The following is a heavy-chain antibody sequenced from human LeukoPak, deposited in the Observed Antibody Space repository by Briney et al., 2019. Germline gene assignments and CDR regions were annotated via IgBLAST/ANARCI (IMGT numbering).Heavy chain of an antibody. V-gene: IGHV1-69*06. CDR1: GGTFSSYA. J-gene: IGHJ5*02. Sequence: GAPVKVSCKASGGTFSSYAISWVRQAPGQGLEWMGGTIPIFGTANYAQKFQGRVTITADKSTSTAYMELSSLRSEDTAVYYCARDREGYCSSTSCYPSNWFDPWGQGTLVTVSS. D-gene: IGHD2-2*01. CDR3: ARDREGYCSSTSCYPSNWFDP. CDR2: TIPIFGTA.